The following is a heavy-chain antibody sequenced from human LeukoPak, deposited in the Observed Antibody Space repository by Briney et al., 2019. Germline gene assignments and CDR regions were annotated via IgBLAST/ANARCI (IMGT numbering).Heavy chain of an antibody. Sequence: GGSLRLSCAASGFTFISHTMSWVRQAPGKGLEWVSGVSGNGANTYYADSVKGRFTISRDNAKNSLYLQMNSLRAEDTAVYYCARDLRYCSSTSCHTEAFDIWGQGTMVTVSS. CDR2: VSGNGANT. J-gene: IGHJ3*02. CDR3: ARDLRYCSSTSCHTEAFDI. V-gene: IGHV3-21*01. D-gene: IGHD2-2*01. CDR1: GFTFISHT.